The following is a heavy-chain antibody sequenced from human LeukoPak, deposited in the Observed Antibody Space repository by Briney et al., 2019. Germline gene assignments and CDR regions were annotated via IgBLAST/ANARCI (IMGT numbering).Heavy chain of an antibody. CDR3: ARAGSGYSGYGYY. J-gene: IGHJ4*02. V-gene: IGHV1-2*02. D-gene: IGHD5-12*01. Sequence: ASVKVSCTASGYTFTGYYMHWVRQAPGQGLEWMGWINPNSSGTNYAQKFQGRVTMTRDTSISTAYMELSRLRSDDTAVYYCARAGSGYSGYGYYWGQGTLVTVSS. CDR1: GYTFTGYY. CDR2: INPNSSGT.